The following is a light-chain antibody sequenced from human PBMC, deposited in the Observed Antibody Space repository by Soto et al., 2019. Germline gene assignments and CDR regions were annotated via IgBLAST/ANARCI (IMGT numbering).Light chain of an antibody. J-gene: IGKJ2*01. CDR1: QSISSF. Sequence: DIQMTQSPPSLSASVGDRVSIPCRASQSISSFLNWYQQKPGKAPKLLIYAASSLQSGVPSRFRRSGSGTDFTLTINSLQPEDFATYYCRQSYTTPYTFGQGTKLEIK. CDR2: AAS. V-gene: IGKV1-39*01. CDR3: RQSYTTPYT.